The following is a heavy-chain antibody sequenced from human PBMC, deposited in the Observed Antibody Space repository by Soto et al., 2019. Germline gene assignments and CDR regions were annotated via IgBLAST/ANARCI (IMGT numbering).Heavy chain of an antibody. CDR1: GFTFSSYG. CDR2: ISYDGNIK. Sequence: QVQLVESGGGVVQPGRSLRLSCAASGFTFSSYGMHWVRQAPGKGLECVAIISYDGNIKYYADSVKGRFTISRDNSKXXXXXXXXXXXXXXXXXXXXXXXXXXXXXXAGRGPYWGQGTLVTVSS. V-gene: IGHV3-30*03. J-gene: IGHJ4*02. D-gene: IGHD6-13*01. CDR3: XXXXXXXXXXAGRGPY.